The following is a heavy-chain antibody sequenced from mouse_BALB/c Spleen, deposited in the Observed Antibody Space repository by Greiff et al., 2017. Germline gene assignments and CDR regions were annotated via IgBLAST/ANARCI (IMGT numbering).Heavy chain of an antibody. CDR1: GFSLTSYG. CDR2: IWSGGST. CDR3: ARNNYRYEDYYAMDY. V-gene: IGHV2-2*02. J-gene: IGHJ4*01. Sequence: VQLHQSGPGLVQPSQSLSITCTVSGFSLTSYGVHWVRQSPGKGLEWLGVIWSGGSTDYNAAFISRLSISKDNSKSQVFFKMNSLQANDTAIYYCARNNYRYEDYYAMDYWGQGTSVTVSS. D-gene: IGHD2-14*01.